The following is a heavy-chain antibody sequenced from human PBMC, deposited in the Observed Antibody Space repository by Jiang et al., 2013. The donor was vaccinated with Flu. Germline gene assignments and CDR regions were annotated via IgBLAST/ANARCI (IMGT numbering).Heavy chain of an antibody. V-gene: IGHV4-4*09. CDR1: GGSISTYY. D-gene: IGHD5-18*01. Sequence: GSGLVKPSQTLSLTCSVSGGSISTYYWSWLRQPPGKGLEWIGYIRSSGFTKYNPSLMSRVTISGDTLKNQFSLKLSSVTAADTAVYFCARLPIRENSFGFFDYWGQGTLVTVSS. J-gene: IGHJ4*02. CDR2: IRSSGFT. CDR3: ARLPIRENSFGFFDY.